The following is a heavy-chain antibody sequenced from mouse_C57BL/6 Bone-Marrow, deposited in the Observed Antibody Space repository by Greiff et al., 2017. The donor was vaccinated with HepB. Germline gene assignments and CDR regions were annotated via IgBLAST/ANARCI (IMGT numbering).Heavy chain of an antibody. CDR3: ARGLFITTRNYFDY. V-gene: IGHV1-82*01. Sequence: QVQLQQSGPELVKPGASVKISCKASGYAFSSSWMNWVKQRPGKGLEWIGRIYPGDGDTNYNGKFKGKATLTADKSSSTAYMQLSSLTSEDSAVYFCARGLFITTRNYFDYWGQGTTLTVSS. CDR2: IYPGDGDT. D-gene: IGHD1-1*01. J-gene: IGHJ2*01. CDR1: GYAFSSSW.